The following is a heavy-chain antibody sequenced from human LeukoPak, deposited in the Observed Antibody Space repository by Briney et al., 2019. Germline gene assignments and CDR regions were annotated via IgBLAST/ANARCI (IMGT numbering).Heavy chain of an antibody. CDR2: INPNSGGT. J-gene: IGHJ4*02. CDR1: GYTFTGYY. CDR3: ATPGSSSWYDY. V-gene: IGHV1-2*02. Sequence: ASVKVSCKASGYTFTGYYMHWVRQAPGQGLEWMGWINPNSGGTNYALKFQGRDTMTRDTSISTAYMELSRLRSDDTAVYYCATPGSSSWYDYWGQGTLVTVSS. D-gene: IGHD6-13*01.